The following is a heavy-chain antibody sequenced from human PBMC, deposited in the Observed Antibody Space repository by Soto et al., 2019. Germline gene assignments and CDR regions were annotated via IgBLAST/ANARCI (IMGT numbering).Heavy chain of an antibody. CDR1: GYTFTSYG. Sequence: GASVKVSCKASGYTFTSYGISWVRQAPGQGLEWMGWISAYNGNTNYAQKLQGRVTMTTDTSTSTAYMELSSLRSEDTAVYYCACPPAYYYDSSGNFDYWGQGTLVTVSS. CDR3: ACPPAYYYDSSGNFDY. V-gene: IGHV1-18*04. J-gene: IGHJ4*02. D-gene: IGHD3-22*01. CDR2: ISAYNGNT.